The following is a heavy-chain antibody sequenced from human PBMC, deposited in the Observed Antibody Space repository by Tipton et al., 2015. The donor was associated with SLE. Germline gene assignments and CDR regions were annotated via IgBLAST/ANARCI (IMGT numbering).Heavy chain of an antibody. J-gene: IGHJ4*02. CDR2: VNHSGST. CDR3: ARASIYDFWSGYYTALDY. D-gene: IGHD3-3*01. Sequence: TLSLTCAVYGGSFSGNYWSWIRQFPGKGLEWIGEVNHSGSTNYNPSLKSRVTISVDTSKNQFSLKLSSVTAADTAVYYCARASIYDFWSGYYTALDYWGQGTLVTVSS. CDR1: GGSFSGNY. V-gene: IGHV4-34*01.